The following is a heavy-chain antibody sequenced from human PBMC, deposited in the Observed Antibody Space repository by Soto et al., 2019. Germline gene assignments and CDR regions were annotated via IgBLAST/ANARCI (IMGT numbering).Heavy chain of an antibody. D-gene: IGHD3-3*02. CDR2: IYYTGST. V-gene: IGHV4-59*07. CDR1: GYSINNYY. Sequence: PSDTLSLGCPVSGYSINNYYWSWIRQPPGKRRGWIGYIYYTGSTTYNPSLESRVTMSVDTSTYQFSLKLSSVNAADTAVYYCAIRPSRHLVDYWGEGTLVTVS. J-gene: IGHJ4*02. CDR3: AIRPSRHLVDY.